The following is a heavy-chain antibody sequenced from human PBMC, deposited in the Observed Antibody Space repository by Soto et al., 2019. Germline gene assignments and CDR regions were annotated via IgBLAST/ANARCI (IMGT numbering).Heavy chain of an antibody. Sequence: SVKVSCKASGGTFSSYAISWVRQAPGQGLEWMGGIIPIFGTANYAQKFQGRVTITADESTSTAYMELSSLRSEDTAVYYCARGGGTVTTPWYYGMDVWGQGTTVTVSS. CDR3: ARGGGTVTTPWYYGMDV. CDR2: IIPIFGTA. V-gene: IGHV1-69*13. D-gene: IGHD4-17*01. J-gene: IGHJ6*02. CDR1: GGTFSSYA.